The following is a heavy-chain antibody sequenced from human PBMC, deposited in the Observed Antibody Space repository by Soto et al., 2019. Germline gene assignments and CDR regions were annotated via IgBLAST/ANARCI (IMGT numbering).Heavy chain of an antibody. CDR2: ISGSGGST. CDR1: GFTLSSYA. V-gene: IGHV3-23*01. Sequence: PGGSLRLSCAASGFTLSSYAMSWVRQAPGKGLEWVSAISGSGGSTYYADSVKGRFTISRDNSKNTLYLQMNSLRAEDTAVYYSAKDHPMQQWLVPGDAFDIWGQGTMVTVSS. CDR3: AKDHPMQQWLVPGDAFDI. D-gene: IGHD6-19*01. J-gene: IGHJ3*02.